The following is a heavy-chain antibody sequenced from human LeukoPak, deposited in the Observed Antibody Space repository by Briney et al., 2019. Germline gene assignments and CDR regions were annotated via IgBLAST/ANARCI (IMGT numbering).Heavy chain of an antibody. J-gene: IGHJ6*02. CDR2: ISSGSTYI. Sequence: PGGSLRLSCAASGFTFSSYSMNWVRQAPGKGLEGVSSISSGSTYIYYADSAKVRFTISRDNAKNSLYLQMNSLRAEDMAVYYCARASDYADYFSGMDVWGQGTTVTVSS. D-gene: IGHD4-17*01. CDR1: GFTFSSYS. CDR3: ARASDYADYFSGMDV. V-gene: IGHV3-21*01.